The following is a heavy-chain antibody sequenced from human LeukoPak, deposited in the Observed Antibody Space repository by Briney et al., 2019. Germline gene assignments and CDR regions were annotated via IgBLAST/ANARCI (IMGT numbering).Heavy chain of an antibody. D-gene: IGHD4-17*01. J-gene: IGHJ4*02. V-gene: IGHV3-21*01. CDR1: GFIFSSYS. Sequence: GGSLRLSCTASGFIFSSYSMNWVRQAPGTGLEWVSSISTSNTYIWYADSVKGRFTISRDNAKNSLYLQMNSLRAEDTAVYYCARGGVTVTTARDWGQGTLVTVSS. CDR3: ARGGVTVTTARD. CDR2: ISTSNTYI.